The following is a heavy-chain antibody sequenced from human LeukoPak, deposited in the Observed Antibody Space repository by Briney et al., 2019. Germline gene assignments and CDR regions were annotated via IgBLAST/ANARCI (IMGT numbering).Heavy chain of an antibody. D-gene: IGHD6-13*01. V-gene: IGHV3-21*01. CDR2: ISSSSSYI. J-gene: IGHJ4*02. Sequence: GGSLRLSCAASGFTFSSYSMNWVRQAPGKGLEWVSSISSSSSYIYYADSLKGRFTISRDNAKNSLYLQLNSLRAEDTAVYYCARSSSWPNGYYFDYWGQGTLVTVSS. CDR3: ARSSSWPNGYYFDY. CDR1: GFTFSSYS.